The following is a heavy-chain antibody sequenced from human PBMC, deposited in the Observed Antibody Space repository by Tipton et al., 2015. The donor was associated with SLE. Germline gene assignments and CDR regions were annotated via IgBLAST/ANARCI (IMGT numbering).Heavy chain of an antibody. V-gene: IGHV3-21*06. J-gene: IGHJ1*01. Sequence: SLRLSCAASGFTFSAYSISWVRQAPGKGLEWVSSISGRSEYIYYADSLKGRFTISRDDAKNSVYLQMNSLRTEDTAVYFCARTADCSSTTCYTGGGYFQHWGQGTLVTVSS. CDR3: ARTADCSSTTCYTGGGYFQH. CDR2: ISGRSEYI. CDR1: GFTFSAYS. D-gene: IGHD2-2*02.